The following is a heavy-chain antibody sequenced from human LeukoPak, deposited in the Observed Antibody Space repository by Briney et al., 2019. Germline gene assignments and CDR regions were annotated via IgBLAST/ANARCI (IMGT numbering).Heavy chain of an antibody. CDR1: GGSISSSSYY. V-gene: IGHV4-39*01. CDR2: FYYRQQQT. D-gene: IGHD3-3*01. CDR3: ARKSAIKMVRYDFWSGYYTDYFDY. J-gene: IGHJ4*02. Sequence: SETLSLTCTVSGGSISSSSYYWGWLRQPPGKGLEGVVSFYYRQQQTKYNTSLKSLVTISLDPSKNQFSLKLSSVTAADTAVYYCARKSAIKMVRYDFWSGYYTDYFDYWGQGTLVTVSS.